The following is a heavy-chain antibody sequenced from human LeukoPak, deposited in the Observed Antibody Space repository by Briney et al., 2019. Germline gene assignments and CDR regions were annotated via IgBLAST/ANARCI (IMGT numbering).Heavy chain of an antibody. V-gene: IGHV4-59*01. CDR2: IFYSGST. Sequence: SETLSLTCTVSGGSISSYYWSWIRQSPGKGLEWIGYIFYSGSTNYSPSLKSRGTISVDTSKNQFSLKLSSVTAADTAVYYCARGGSGPYPRLDYWGQGSLVTVSS. D-gene: IGHD6-19*01. J-gene: IGHJ4*02. CDR1: GGSISSYY. CDR3: ARGGSGPYPRLDY.